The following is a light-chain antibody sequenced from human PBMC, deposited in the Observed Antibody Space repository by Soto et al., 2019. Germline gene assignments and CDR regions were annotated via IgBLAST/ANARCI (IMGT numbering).Light chain of an antibody. J-gene: IGLJ1*01. Sequence: QSALTQPASVSGSPGQSITISCTGTSSDVGSYNLVSWYQQHPGKAPKIIIYEVNNRPSGVSNRFSGSKSGNTASLTISGLQAEDEADYYCSSFTSTSTDVFGTGTKVTVL. CDR3: SSFTSTSTDV. CDR1: SSDVGSYNL. CDR2: EVN. V-gene: IGLV2-14*02.